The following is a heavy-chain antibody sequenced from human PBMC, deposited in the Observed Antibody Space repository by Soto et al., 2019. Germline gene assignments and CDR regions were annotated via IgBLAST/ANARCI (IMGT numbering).Heavy chain of an antibody. V-gene: IGHV4-39*02. Sequence: QLQLQESGPGLVKPSETLSLTCTVSGGSISSSSYCWGWIRQPPGKGLEWIGSMCYSATTFYNPSLRGRLTLPEATSKSHSSLTLSSVTAADPAVYYCGRRGGFPYTFDSWAREPWSPSPQ. CDR1: GGSISSSSYC. D-gene: IGHD3-16*01. CDR2: MCYSATT. J-gene: IGHJ4*02. CDR3: GRRGGFPYTFDS.